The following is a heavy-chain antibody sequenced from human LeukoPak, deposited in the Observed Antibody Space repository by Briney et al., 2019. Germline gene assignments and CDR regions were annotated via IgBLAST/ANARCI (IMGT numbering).Heavy chain of an antibody. J-gene: IGHJ4*02. V-gene: IGHV4-34*01. CDR2: INHSGST. CDR3: ARGYVGATVY. CDR1: SGSFSGYY. D-gene: IGHD1-26*01. Sequence: KASETLSLTCAVYSGSFSGYYWSWIRQPPGKGLEWIGEINHSGSTNYNPSLKSRVTISVDTSKNQFSLKLSSVTAADTAVYYFARGYVGATVYWGQGTLVTVSS.